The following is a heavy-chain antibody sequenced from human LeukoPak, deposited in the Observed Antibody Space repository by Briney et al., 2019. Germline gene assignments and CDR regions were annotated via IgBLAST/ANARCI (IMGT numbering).Heavy chain of an antibody. CDR3: ARVPIYSYGFDY. Sequence: TGGSLRLSCAASGFTFSSYGMHWVRQAPGKGLEWVAFIRYDGSNKYYADSVKGRFTISRDNAKNSLYLQMNSLRAEDTAVYYCARVPIYSYGFDYWGQGTLVTVSS. CDR1: GFTFSSYG. CDR2: IRYDGSNK. J-gene: IGHJ4*02. D-gene: IGHD5-18*01. V-gene: IGHV3-30*02.